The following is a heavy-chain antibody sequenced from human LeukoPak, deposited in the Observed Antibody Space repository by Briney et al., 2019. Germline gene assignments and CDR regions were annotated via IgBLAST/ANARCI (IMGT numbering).Heavy chain of an antibody. CDR2: INPRSGGT. CDR3: AKGGIAASGTSGF. CDR1: GYIFTAYY. J-gene: IGHJ4*02. Sequence: ASVKVSCKASGYIFTAYYMHWVRQAPGQGLEWMGWINPRSGGTNYAQKFQDRVTMTRDASVRTAYTEVSGLRSDDTAVYYCAKGGIAASGTSGFWGQGTLVTVSS. D-gene: IGHD6-13*01. V-gene: IGHV1-2*02.